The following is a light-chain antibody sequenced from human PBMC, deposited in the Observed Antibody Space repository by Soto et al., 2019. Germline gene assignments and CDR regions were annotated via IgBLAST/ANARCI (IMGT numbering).Light chain of an antibody. CDR2: GAS. Sequence: MVFTQSPGTLSLSAGERATLSCRASQSVSSSYLAWYQQKPGQAPRLLIYGASSRATGIPDRFSGSGSGTDFTLTISRLEPEDFEVYYCQQYGSSHTFGRGTNVDXK. CDR3: QQYGSSHT. V-gene: IGKV3-20*01. J-gene: IGKJ3*01. CDR1: QSVSSSY.